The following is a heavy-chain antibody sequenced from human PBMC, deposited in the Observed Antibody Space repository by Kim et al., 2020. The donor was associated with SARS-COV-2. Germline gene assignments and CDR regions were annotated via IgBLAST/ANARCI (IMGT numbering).Heavy chain of an antibody. CDR3: ARFQHGSGSYLDPFDI. CDR1: GGSLSPYY. J-gene: IGHJ3*02. Sequence: SETLSLTCTVSGGSLSPYYWSWIRQPPGKGLEWIGYMHYSGRANYSPSLKSRVAISVDTSKNDFSLNLTSVTAADTAKYFCARFQHGSGSYLDPFDIWGQGTLVTVSS. V-gene: IGHV4-59*01. CDR2: MHYSGRA. D-gene: IGHD3-10*01.